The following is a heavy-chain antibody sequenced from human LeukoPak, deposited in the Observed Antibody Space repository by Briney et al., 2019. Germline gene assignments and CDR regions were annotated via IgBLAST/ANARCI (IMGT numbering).Heavy chain of an antibody. CDR2: ITGSGGST. Sequence: GGSLRLSCTPSGFTFDNFAMTWVRQAPGKGLEWVSEITGSGGSTYYADSVKGRFTISRDNSKNTLYLQMNSLRAEDTAIYYCARELFDFDYWGQGTLVTVSS. V-gene: IGHV3-23*01. CDR1: GFTFDNFA. J-gene: IGHJ4*02. D-gene: IGHD3-10*01. CDR3: ARELFDFDY.